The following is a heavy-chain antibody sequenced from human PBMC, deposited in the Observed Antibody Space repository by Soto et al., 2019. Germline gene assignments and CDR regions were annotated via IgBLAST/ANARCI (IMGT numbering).Heavy chain of an antibody. Sequence: GGSLRLSCAASGFTFSTYTMHWVRQAPGKGLEWVAVISYDGSKKYYADSVKGRFTISRDTSKNTLYLQMSSLRAEDTAVYYCARVATVMVYDYWGQGTLVTVSS. CDR3: ARVATVMVYDY. V-gene: IGHV3-30-3*01. CDR1: GFTFSTYT. D-gene: IGHD5-18*01. J-gene: IGHJ4*02. CDR2: ISYDGSKK.